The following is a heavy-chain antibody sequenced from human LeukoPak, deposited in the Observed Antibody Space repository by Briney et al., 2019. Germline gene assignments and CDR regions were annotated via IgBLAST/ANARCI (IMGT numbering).Heavy chain of an antibody. V-gene: IGHV1-69*13. CDR1: GYTFTSYA. J-gene: IGHJ4*02. Sequence: SVKVSCKASGYTFTSYAMNWVRQAPGQGLEWMGGIIPIFGTANYAQKFQGRVTITADESTSTAYMELSSLRSEDTAVYYCARFRPGRAPFDYWGQGTLVTVSS. CDR2: IIPIFGTA. CDR3: ARFRPGRAPFDY.